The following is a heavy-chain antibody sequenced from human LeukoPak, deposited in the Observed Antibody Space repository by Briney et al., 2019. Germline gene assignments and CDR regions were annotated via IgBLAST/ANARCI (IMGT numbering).Heavy chain of an antibody. V-gene: IGHV3-48*04. Sequence: PGGSLRLSCAASGFTFSSYSMNWVRQAPGKGLEWVSYISSSSSTIYYADSVKGRFTISRDNAKNSLYLQMNSLRAEDTAVYYCARVNSSGYIRGRYNWFDPWGQGTLVTVSS. D-gene: IGHD3-22*01. CDR2: ISSSSSTI. J-gene: IGHJ5*02. CDR1: GFTFSSYS. CDR3: ARVNSSGYIRGRYNWFDP.